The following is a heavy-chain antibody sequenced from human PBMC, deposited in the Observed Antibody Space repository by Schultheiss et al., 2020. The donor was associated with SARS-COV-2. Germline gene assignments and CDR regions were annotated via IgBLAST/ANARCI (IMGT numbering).Heavy chain of an antibody. CDR2: FNPNSGGT. CDR1: GYTFTSYG. CDR3: AREASSATGGEYFDY. D-gene: IGHD3-16*01. J-gene: IGHJ4*02. Sequence: ASVKVSCKASGYTFTSYGISWVRQAPGQGLEWMGWFNPNSGGTNYAQNFQGWVTMTRDTSISTAYMELSRLRSDDTAVYYCAREASSATGGEYFDYWGQGPVITV. V-gene: IGHV1-2*04.